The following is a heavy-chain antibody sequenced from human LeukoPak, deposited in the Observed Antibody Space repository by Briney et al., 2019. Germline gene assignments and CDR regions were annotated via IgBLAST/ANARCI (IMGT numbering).Heavy chain of an antibody. Sequence: PSETLSLTCTVSGGSISSYYWSWIRQPAGKGLEWIGRIYTSGSTNYNPSLKSRVTMSVDTSKNQFSLKLSSVTAADTAVYYCAGDRGAYCGGDCYSGDAFDIWGQGTMVTVSS. CDR2: IYTSGST. J-gene: IGHJ3*02. V-gene: IGHV4-4*07. D-gene: IGHD2-21*02. CDR1: GGSISSYY. CDR3: AGDRGAYCGGDCYSGDAFDI.